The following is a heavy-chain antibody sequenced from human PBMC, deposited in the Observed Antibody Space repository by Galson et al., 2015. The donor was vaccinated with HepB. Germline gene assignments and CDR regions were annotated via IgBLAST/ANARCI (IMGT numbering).Heavy chain of an antibody. D-gene: IGHD3-3*01. J-gene: IGHJ5*02. CDR1: GFTFSSYT. CDR3: ASASYDFWSGFHL. V-gene: IGHV3-23*01. CDR2: ISGGGGGT. Sequence: SLRLSCAASGFTFSSYTLSWVRQAPGKGLEWVSGISGGGGGTYYADSVRGRFIISRDNSKNTLYVQMNSLRAVDTAVYYCASASYDFWSGFHLWGQGTLVTVSS.